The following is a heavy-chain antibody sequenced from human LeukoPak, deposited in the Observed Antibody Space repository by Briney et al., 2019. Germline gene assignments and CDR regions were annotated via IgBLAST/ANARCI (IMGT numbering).Heavy chain of an antibody. V-gene: IGHV3-30*02. Sequence: GGSLRLSCAASGFTFSSYGMHWVRQAPGKGLEWVAFIRYDGSHKYYADSVKGRFTISRDNSKNTLYLQMNSLRAEDTDVYYCAKDKYGYASSGMDYWGEGTLVTVSS. CDR1: GFTFSSYG. CDR3: AKDKYGYASSGMDY. D-gene: IGHD3-22*01. CDR2: IRYDGSHK. J-gene: IGHJ4*02.